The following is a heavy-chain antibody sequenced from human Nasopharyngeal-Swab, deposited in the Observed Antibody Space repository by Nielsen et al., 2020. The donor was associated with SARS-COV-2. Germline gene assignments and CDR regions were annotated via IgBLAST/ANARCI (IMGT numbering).Heavy chain of an antibody. D-gene: IGHD6-19*01. CDR3: AREPRPGIAVAGKGNWFDP. CDR2: INAGNGNT. V-gene: IGHV1-3*01. CDR1: GYTFTSYA. J-gene: IGHJ5*02. Sequence: ASVKVSCKSSGYTFTSYAMHWVRQAPGQRLEWMGWINAGNGNTKYSQKFQGRVTTTRDTSASTAYMELSSLRSEDTAVYYCAREPRPGIAVAGKGNWFDPWGQGTLVTVSS.